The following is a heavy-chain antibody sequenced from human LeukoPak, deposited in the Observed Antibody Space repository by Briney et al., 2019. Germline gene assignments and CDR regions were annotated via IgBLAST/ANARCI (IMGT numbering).Heavy chain of an antibody. Sequence: ASVKVSCKASGYTFTSYDINWVRQATGQGLEWMGWMNPNSGNTGYAQKFHGRVTITKNTSISTAYMELSSLRSEDTAVYYCARGPYYYDSSSRRQFDIWGQGTMVTVSS. CDR1: GYTFTSYD. V-gene: IGHV1-8*03. CDR2: MNPNSGNT. J-gene: IGHJ3*02. CDR3: ARGPYYYDSSSRRQFDI. D-gene: IGHD3-22*01.